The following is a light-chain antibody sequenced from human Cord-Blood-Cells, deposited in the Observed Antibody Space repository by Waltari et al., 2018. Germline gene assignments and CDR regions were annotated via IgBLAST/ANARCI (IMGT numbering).Light chain of an antibody. CDR2: DVS. V-gene: IGLV2-14*01. Sequence: QSALTQPASVSGSPGQSITISCTGTSSDVGGYNYVSWYQQHPGKAPKLMICDVSKRSSGGSNDVSGYKYGNTASLTISGLQAEDEADYYCSSYTSSSSWVFGGGTKLTVL. J-gene: IGLJ3*02. CDR3: SSYTSSSSWV. CDR1: SSDVGGYNY.